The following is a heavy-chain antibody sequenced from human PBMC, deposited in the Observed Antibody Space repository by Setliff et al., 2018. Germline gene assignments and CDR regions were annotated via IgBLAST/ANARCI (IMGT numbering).Heavy chain of an antibody. CDR2: IKQDGSEK. CDR3: ARRHIGVIIGYYFDY. Sequence: PGGSLRLSCAASGFTFSNYWMNWVRQAPGKGLEWVANIKQDGSEKNYVDSVKGRFTISRDNARNSLYLQMNSLRVEDTAVYYCARRHIGVIIGYYFDYWGQGTLVTVSS. J-gene: IGHJ4*02. D-gene: IGHD3-3*01. CDR1: GFTFSNYW. V-gene: IGHV3-7*03.